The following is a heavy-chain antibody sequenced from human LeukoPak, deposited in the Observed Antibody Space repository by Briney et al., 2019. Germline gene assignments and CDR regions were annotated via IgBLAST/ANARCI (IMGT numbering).Heavy chain of an antibody. J-gene: IGHJ4*02. D-gene: IGHD3-9*01. V-gene: IGHV3-30*18. Sequence: GGSLRLSCAASGFTFSSYGMHWVRQAPGKGLEWVAVISYDGSNKYYADSVKGRFTISRDNSKNTLYLQMNSLRAEDTAVYYCANPTSPYDILTQVDYWAREPWSPSPQ. CDR1: GFTFSSYG. CDR2: ISYDGSNK. CDR3: ANPTSPYDILTQVDY.